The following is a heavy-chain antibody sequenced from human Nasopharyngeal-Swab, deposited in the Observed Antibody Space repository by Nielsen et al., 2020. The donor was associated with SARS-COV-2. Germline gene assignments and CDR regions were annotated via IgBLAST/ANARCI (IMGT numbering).Heavy chain of an antibody. CDR3: ARGFDY. CDR2: SHYSGST. CDR1: GGSITRYF. V-gene: IGHV4-59*08. Sequence: ESLKISCTVSGGSITRYFWSWIRQPPGKGLEWVAYSHYSGSTNYNPSLKSRVTMSVDTSKRQFSLMLTSVTAADTAVYYCARGFDYWGQGTLVTVSS. J-gene: IGHJ4*02.